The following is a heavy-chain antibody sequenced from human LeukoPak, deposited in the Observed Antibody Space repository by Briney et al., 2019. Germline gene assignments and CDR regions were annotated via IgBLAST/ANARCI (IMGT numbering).Heavy chain of an antibody. CDR2: IYHSGST. V-gene: IGHV4-38-2*01. D-gene: IGHD3-3*01. CDR1: GYSISSGYY. CDR3: ARNLEITIFGVVILDYFDY. Sequence: SETLSLTCAVSGYSISSGYYWGCIRQPPGKGLEWIGSIYHSGSTYYNPSLKSRVTISVDTSKNQFSLKLSSVTAADTAVYYCARNLEITIFGVVILDYFDYWGQGTLVTVSS. J-gene: IGHJ4*02.